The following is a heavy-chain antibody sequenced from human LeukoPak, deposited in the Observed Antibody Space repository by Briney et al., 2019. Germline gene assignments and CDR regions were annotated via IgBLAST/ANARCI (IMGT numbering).Heavy chain of an antibody. J-gene: IGHJ3*02. Sequence: ASVKVSCKASGGTFSSYAISWVRQAPGQGLEWMGGIIPIFGTANYAQKFQGRVTMTEDTSTDTAYMELSSLRSEDTAVYYCATDGPWELPDLFGAFDIWGQGTMVTVSS. CDR1: GGTFSSYA. V-gene: IGHV1-69*06. CDR2: IIPIFGTA. CDR3: ATDGPWELPDLFGAFDI. D-gene: IGHD1-26*01.